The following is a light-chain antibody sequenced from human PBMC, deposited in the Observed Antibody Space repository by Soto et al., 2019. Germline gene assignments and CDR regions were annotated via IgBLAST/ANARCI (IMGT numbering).Light chain of an antibody. J-gene: IGLJ1*01. Sequence: QSALTQPASVSGSPGQSITLSCTGSSSDVVDYNYVSWYQQHPGEAPRLLIHEVTNRPSGVSNRFSGSKSGNMASLTISGLQAEDEADYYCSSFTTINSLVFGGGTKVTVL. V-gene: IGLV2-14*01. CDR2: EVT. CDR3: SSFTTINSLV. CDR1: SSDVVDYNY.